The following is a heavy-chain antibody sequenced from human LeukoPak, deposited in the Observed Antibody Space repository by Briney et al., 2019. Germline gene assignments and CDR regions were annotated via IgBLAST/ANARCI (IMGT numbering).Heavy chain of an antibody. CDR1: GFTVSSNY. J-gene: IGHJ6*02. CDR3: ARETVDIVATTLGMDV. CDR2: IYSGGST. Sequence: GGSLRLSCAASGFTVSSNYMSWVRQAPGKGLEWVSVIYSGGSTYYADSVKGRFTISRDNSKNTLYLQMNSLRAEDTAVYYCARETVDIVATTLGMDVWGQGTTVTVSS. D-gene: IGHD5-12*01. V-gene: IGHV3-53*01.